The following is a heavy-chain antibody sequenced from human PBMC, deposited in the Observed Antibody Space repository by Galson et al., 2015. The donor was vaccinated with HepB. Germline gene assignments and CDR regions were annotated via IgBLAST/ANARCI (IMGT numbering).Heavy chain of an antibody. J-gene: IGHJ3*02. V-gene: IGHV3-48*04. CDR3: ARDAEVLRWSASEFDI. CDR1: GSIFSTYS. Sequence: SLRLSCAASGSIFSTYSMNWVRQAPGKGLEWISYISSSSSRIYYADSVKGRFTMSRDNAKNSLYLQMNSLRAEDTAVYYCARDAEVLRWSASEFDIWGQGTMVTVSS. D-gene: IGHD3-3*01. CDR2: ISSSSSRI.